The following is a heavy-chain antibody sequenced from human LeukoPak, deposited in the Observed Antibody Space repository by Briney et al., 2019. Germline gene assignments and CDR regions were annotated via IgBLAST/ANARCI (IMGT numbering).Heavy chain of an antibody. V-gene: IGHV3-7*01. CDR2: MKEDETET. CDR1: GFTFSTYW. CDR3: ARGHHGYYV. D-gene: IGHD2/OR15-2a*01. Sequence: PGGSLRLSCAASGFTFSTYWMNSVRQAPGKWLEWVAYMKEDETETYHVACVKGRFSISRDHAKNSLYLAMTGLRAPHTAVYYWARGHHGYYVGGRETRVTVPS. J-gene: IGHJ4*02.